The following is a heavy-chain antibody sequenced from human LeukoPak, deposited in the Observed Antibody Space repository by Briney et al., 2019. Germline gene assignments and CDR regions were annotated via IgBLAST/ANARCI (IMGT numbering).Heavy chain of an antibody. CDR2: IYYSGST. J-gene: IGHJ6*03. CDR3: AREGREFDSAGSRYFYYYMDV. Sequence: SETLSLTCTVSGGSISSSSYYWGWIRQPPGKGLEWIGSIYYSGSTYYNPSLKSRVTISVDTSKNQFSLKLSSVTAADTAVYYCAREGREFDSAGSRYFYYYMDVWGKGTTVTVSS. V-gene: IGHV4-39*02. D-gene: IGHD3-10*01. CDR1: GGSISSSSYY.